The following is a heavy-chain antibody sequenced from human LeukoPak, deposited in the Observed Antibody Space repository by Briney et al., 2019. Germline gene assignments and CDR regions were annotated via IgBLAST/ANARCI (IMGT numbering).Heavy chain of an antibody. D-gene: IGHD3-22*01. J-gene: IGHJ6*03. CDR1: GYSISTDYY. Sequence: PSETLSLTCAVSGYSISTDYYWGWIRQPPGKGLEWIGSIHHGGNTYYNPSLKSRVTISVDTSKNQFSLKLSSVTAADTAVYYCARGYYDSSGYYQGYYYYYMDVWGKGTTVTVSS. CDR2: IHHGGNT. CDR3: ARGYYDSSGYYQGYYYYYMDV. V-gene: IGHV4-38-2*01.